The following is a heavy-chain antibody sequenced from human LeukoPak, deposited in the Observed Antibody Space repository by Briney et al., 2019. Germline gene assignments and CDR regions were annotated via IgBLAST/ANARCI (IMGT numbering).Heavy chain of an antibody. Sequence: PGESLRLSCAAAGFSVSSKYMTWVRQAPGEGLEWVSVIYAGGTTYYADSVKGRFTVSRDNSKNTIYLQMNGLRAEDTAVYFCARERDSSGYILAYWGEGTLVTVSS. CDR2: IYAGGTT. CDR1: GFSVSSKY. D-gene: IGHD3-22*01. CDR3: ARERDSSGYILAY. J-gene: IGHJ4*02. V-gene: IGHV3-53*01.